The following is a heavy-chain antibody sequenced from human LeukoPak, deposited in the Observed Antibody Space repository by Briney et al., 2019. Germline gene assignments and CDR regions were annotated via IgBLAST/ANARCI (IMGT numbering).Heavy chain of an antibody. CDR1: GFTFSSYG. V-gene: IGHV3-30*18. CDR3: AKALPYGSGSSPNDY. CDR2: ISYDGSNK. D-gene: IGHD3-10*01. Sequence: GGSLRLSCAASGFTFSSYGMHWVRQAPGKGLEWVAVISYDGSNKYYADSVKGRFTISRDNSKNTLYLQMNSLRAEDTAVYYCAKALPYGSGSSPNDYWGQGTLVTVSS. J-gene: IGHJ4*02.